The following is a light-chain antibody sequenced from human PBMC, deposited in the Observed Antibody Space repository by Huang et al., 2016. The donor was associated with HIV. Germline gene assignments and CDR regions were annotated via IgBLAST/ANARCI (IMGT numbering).Light chain of an antibody. Sequence: IVLTQSPATLSWYLGERVALSCRASQNVGNHLAWYQQRPGQAPRLLMYDVSKRVPGVPARFSGSGSGTDFTLTISTLEPEDFALYYCQQHDNWLTFGGGTKLEV. V-gene: IGKV3-11*01. CDR2: DVS. CDR1: QNVGNH. J-gene: IGKJ4*01. CDR3: QQHDNWLT.